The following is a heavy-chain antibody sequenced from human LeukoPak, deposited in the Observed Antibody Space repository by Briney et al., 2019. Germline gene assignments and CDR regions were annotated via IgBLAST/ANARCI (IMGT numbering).Heavy chain of an antibody. V-gene: IGHV4-39*01. D-gene: IGHD3-9*01. CDR3: ARPKKYFDWSFDY. J-gene: IGHJ4*02. Sequence: SETLSLTCTVSGGSISSSSYYWGWIRQPPGKGLEWIGSIYYSGSTYYNPSLKSRVTISVDTSKNQFSLKLSSVTAADTAVYYCARPKKYFDWSFDYWGQGTLVTVSS. CDR1: GGSISSSSYY. CDR2: IYYSGST.